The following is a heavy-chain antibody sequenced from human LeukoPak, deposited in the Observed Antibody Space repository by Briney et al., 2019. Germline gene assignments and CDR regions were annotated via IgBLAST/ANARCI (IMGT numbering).Heavy chain of an antibody. CDR3: ARDGKSNWY. J-gene: IGHJ4*02. D-gene: IGHD1-1*01. V-gene: IGHV1-2*02. CDR2: VNPRSGDT. Sequence: GASVTVSCETSGYDFTGFYMHWVRQAPGQGREWMGYVNPRSGDTNYAQKFQGRVRMTTDTSIGTASMELSWLRSDDTAVYYCARDGKSNWYWGQGTLVTVSS. CDR1: GYDFTGFY.